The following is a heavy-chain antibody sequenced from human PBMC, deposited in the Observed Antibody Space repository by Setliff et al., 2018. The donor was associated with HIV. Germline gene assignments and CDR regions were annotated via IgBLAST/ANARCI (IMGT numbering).Heavy chain of an antibody. V-gene: IGHV3-20*04. Sequence: PGGSLRLSCAASGFTFDDYGLSWVRQAPGKGLEWVSGINWNGGSRGYADSVKGRFTIFRDNAKNSLYLRMNSLRAEDTALYYCARSQYSNGPGDYHFYYMDVWGKGTTVTVSS. D-gene: IGHD5-18*01. J-gene: IGHJ6*03. CDR2: INWNGGSR. CDR1: GFTFDDYG. CDR3: ARSQYSNGPGDYHFYYMDV.